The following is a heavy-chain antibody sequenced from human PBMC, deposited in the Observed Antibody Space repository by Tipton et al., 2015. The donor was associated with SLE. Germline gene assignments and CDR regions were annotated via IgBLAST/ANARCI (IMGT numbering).Heavy chain of an antibody. V-gene: IGHV3-53*04. J-gene: IGHJ6*02. CDR3: ARGGPGPYYGMDV. Sequence: SLRLSCAASGFTVSSSYMSWVRQAPGKGLEWVSIIYSGGSTYYADSVKGRFTISRHNSKNTLYLQMNSLRAEDTAVYYCARGGPGPYYGMDVWGQGTTVTVSS. D-gene: IGHD5-12*01. CDR1: GFTVSSSY. CDR2: IYSGGST.